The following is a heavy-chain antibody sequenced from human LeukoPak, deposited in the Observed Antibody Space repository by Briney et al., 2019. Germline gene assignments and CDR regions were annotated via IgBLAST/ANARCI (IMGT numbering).Heavy chain of an antibody. D-gene: IGHD1-26*01. J-gene: IGHJ3*02. CDR1: GRSFSDYY. Sequence: SETLSLTCAVYGRSFSDYYWAWIPQTPGKGLERIGDFNHSGSTNYNPSLESRVTISVDTSKNQFSVKLSSGTAADTAMYDCSRDASGRYVHHAFDIWGQGTMVTVSS. CDR2: FNHSGST. V-gene: IGHV4-34*01. CDR3: SRDASGRYVHHAFDI.